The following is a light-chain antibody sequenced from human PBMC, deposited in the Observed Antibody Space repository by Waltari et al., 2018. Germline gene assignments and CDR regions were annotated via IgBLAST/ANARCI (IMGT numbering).Light chain of an antibody. Sequence: DIVLTPSPATLSLSPGERATLSCRASQSISSDLGWYQQKPGQAPRLLIYDASSRATGIPARFRGSGSGTDFTLTISSLEPEDIAVYYCQQRSKWPRTFGQGTKVEIK. CDR3: QQRSKWPRT. CDR1: QSISSD. CDR2: DAS. V-gene: IGKV3-11*01. J-gene: IGKJ1*01.